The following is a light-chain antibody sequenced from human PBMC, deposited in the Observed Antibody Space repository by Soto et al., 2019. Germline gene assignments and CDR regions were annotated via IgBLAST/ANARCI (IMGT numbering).Light chain of an antibody. CDR1: QSVSSNS. Sequence: EIVLTQSPGTLSLSPGERVTLSCRASQSVSSNSLAWYLQKPGQAPRLLIYGASSRATGIPDRFSGSGSGTDFTLTISRLEPEDFAVYYCQQYGSSPPNTFGQGTTLEIK. CDR2: GAS. V-gene: IGKV3-20*01. CDR3: QQYGSSPPNT. J-gene: IGKJ2*01.